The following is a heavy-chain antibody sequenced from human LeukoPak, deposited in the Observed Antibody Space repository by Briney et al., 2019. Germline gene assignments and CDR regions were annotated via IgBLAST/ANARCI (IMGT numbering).Heavy chain of an antibody. D-gene: IGHD6-25*01. Sequence: GGSLRLSCAASGFTFSSYSMNWVRQAPGKGLEWVSSISSSSSYIYYADSVKGRFTISRDNTKNSLYLQMNSLRAEDTAVYYCARGGRLLYYFDYWGQGTLVTVSS. CDR2: ISSSSSYI. V-gene: IGHV3-21*01. J-gene: IGHJ4*02. CDR1: GFTFSSYS. CDR3: ARGGRLLYYFDY.